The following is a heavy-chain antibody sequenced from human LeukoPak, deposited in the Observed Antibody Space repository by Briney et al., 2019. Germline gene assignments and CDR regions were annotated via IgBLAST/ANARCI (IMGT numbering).Heavy chain of an antibody. Sequence: SETLSLTCTVSGGSISSYYWSWIRQPAGRGLEWIGRIYTSGSTNYNPSLKSRVTMSVDTSKNQFSLKLSSVTAADTAVYYCARVRADFWSGYFFDAFDIWGQGTMVTVSS. CDR1: GGSISSYY. CDR2: IYTSGST. D-gene: IGHD3-3*01. J-gene: IGHJ3*02. CDR3: ARVRADFWSGYFFDAFDI. V-gene: IGHV4-4*07.